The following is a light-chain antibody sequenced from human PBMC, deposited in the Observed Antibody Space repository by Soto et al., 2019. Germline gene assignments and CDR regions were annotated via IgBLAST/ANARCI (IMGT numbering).Light chain of an antibody. CDR2: GAS. J-gene: IGKJ1*01. CDR1: QDIRNY. V-gene: IGKV1-16*02. CDR3: QHYYAYPWT. Sequence: DIQMSQSPSSLSASVGDRVTITCRASQDIRNYVAWFQKKPGKPPKSLIYGASNLQSGVPSKFSGSGFGTVFTLTITSLQPEDFATYYCQHYYAYPWTFGQGTKVEIK.